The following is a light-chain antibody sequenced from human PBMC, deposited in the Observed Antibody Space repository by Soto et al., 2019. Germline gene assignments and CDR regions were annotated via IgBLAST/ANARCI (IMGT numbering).Light chain of an antibody. Sequence: EIVMTPSPATLSVSPGERATLSCRASQSVSSNLAWYQQKPGQAPRLLIYGASTRATGIPARFSGSGSGTEFTLTINSLQSEDFTLYFCQQYNNWPWTFGQGTKGDIK. J-gene: IGKJ1*01. CDR1: QSVSSN. CDR3: QQYNNWPWT. CDR2: GAS. V-gene: IGKV3-15*01.